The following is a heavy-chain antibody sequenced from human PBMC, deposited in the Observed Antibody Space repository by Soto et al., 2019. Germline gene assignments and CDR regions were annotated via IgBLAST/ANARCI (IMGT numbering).Heavy chain of an antibody. Sequence: SETLSLTCIVSGGSISSYYWSWIRQPPGKGLEWIGYIYYSGSTNYNPSLKSRVTISVDTSKNQFSLKLSSVTAADTAVYYCARVLTGYYSVFSAFDIWGQGTMVTVSS. J-gene: IGHJ3*02. V-gene: IGHV4-59*01. D-gene: IGHD3-9*01. CDR3: ARVLTGYYSVFSAFDI. CDR2: IYYSGST. CDR1: GGSISSYY.